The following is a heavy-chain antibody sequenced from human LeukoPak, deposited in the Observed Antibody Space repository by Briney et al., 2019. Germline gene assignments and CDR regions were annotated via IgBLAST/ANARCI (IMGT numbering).Heavy chain of an antibody. D-gene: IGHD2-8*01. CDR1: GGTFSSYA. Sequence: EASVKVSCKASGGTFSSYAISWVRQAPGQGLEWMGWINGGNGNTKYSKKYQGRVPIARDTSAGTAYMELSSLRSEDTAVYYCARVSVVYCTNGVCYKGEYFGMDVWGQGTTVTVS. J-gene: IGHJ6*02. V-gene: IGHV1-3*01. CDR2: INGGNGNT. CDR3: ARVSVVYCTNGVCYKGEYFGMDV.